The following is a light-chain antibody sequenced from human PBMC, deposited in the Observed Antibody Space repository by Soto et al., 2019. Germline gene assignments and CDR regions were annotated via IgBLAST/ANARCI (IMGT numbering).Light chain of an antibody. J-gene: IGLJ1*01. V-gene: IGLV1-44*01. CDR2: SDN. CDR3: AAWDDSLSGLYV. Sequence: QSVLTQPPSTSGTPGQRVTISCSGSSSNIGSSTVNWYQQLPGTAPKLLIYSDNQRPSGVPDRFSGSKSGTSASLAISGLQSEDEADYFCAAWDDSLSGLYVFGTGTQLTVL. CDR1: SSNIGSST.